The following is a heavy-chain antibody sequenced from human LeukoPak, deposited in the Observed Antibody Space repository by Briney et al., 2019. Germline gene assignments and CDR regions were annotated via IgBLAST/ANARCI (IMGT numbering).Heavy chain of an antibody. D-gene: IGHD3-10*01. CDR2: INPSGST. CDR1: GYTFTGYY. J-gene: IGHJ6*03. CDR3: ARDSAMVRGVSGHYYYYMDV. Sequence: ASVKVSCKASGYTFTGYYMHWVRQAPGQGLEWMGIINPSGSTSNAQKFQGRVTMTRDMSTTTVYMELSSLRSEDTAVYYCARDSAMVRGVSGHYYYYMDVWGKGTTVTISS. V-gene: IGHV1-46*01.